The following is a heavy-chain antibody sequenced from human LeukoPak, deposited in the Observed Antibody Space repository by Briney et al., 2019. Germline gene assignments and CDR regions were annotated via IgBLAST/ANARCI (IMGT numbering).Heavy chain of an antibody. CDR1: AGSISSYF. D-gene: IGHD6-19*01. CDR3: ARIDRAVAGTFDH. J-gene: IGHJ4*02. CDR2: IYYSGST. V-gene: IGHV4-59*08. Sequence: SETLSPTCTVSAGSISSYFCSWIRQPPGKGLEWIGYIYYSGSTNYNPSLKSRVTMSVDTSKNQFSLKLSSVTAADTAVYYCARIDRAVAGTFDHWGQGTLVTVSS.